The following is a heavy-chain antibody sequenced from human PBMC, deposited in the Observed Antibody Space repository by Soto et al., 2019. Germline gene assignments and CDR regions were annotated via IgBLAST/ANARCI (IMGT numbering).Heavy chain of an antibody. D-gene: IGHD5-12*01. J-gene: IGHJ4*02. V-gene: IGHV5-51*01. Sequence: GAPLNISCRGSPYSFTRYWIGWVRQLPGKGLEWMGIIYPGDSDTRDSPSFQGQVISAADKSINTAYLQWSSLKASDTAMYYCARVHIVTTMGFDYWAKGTLVTVSS. CDR1: PYSFTRYW. CDR2: IYPGDSDT. CDR3: ARVHIVTTMGFDY.